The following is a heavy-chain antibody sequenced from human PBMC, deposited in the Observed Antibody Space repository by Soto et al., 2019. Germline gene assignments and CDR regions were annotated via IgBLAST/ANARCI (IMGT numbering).Heavy chain of an antibody. CDR3: ARVTTLPYYYGMDV. CDR2: IIPIFGTA. CDR1: GGTFSSYA. Sequence: QVQLVQSGAEVKKPGSSVKVSCKASGGTFSSYAISWVRQAPGQGLEWMVGIIPIFGTANYAQQFQGRVTITADESTSTAYMELSSLRSEDTAVYYCARVTTLPYYYGMDVWGQGTTVTVSS. V-gene: IGHV1-69*12. J-gene: IGHJ6*02. D-gene: IGHD4-17*01.